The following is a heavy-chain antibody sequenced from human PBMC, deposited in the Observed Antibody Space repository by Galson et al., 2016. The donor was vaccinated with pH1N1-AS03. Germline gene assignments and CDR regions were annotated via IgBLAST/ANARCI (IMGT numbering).Heavy chain of an antibody. CDR1: GFSFGDYT. V-gene: IGHV3-49*04. D-gene: IGHD7-27*01. Sequence: SLRLSCAASGFSFGDYTMTWVRQAPGKGLEWVGFIRNKAYGGTTEYATSVKGRFTISRDDSKNIAYLQMNSLKTEDTAIFYCSRLKTGSFDYWGQGTLVTVSS. CDR2: IRNKAYGGTT. CDR3: SRLKTGSFDY. J-gene: IGHJ4*02.